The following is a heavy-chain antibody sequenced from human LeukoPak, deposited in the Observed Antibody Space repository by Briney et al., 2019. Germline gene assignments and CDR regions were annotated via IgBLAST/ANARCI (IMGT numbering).Heavy chain of an antibody. Sequence: SETLSLTCTVSGGSISSGDYYWSWIRQPPGKGPEWIGYIYYSGSTYYNPSLKSRVTISVDTSKNQFSLKLSSVTAADTAVYYCASTLLLEWSNRWYFDYWGQGTLVTVSS. J-gene: IGHJ4*02. CDR1: GGSISSGDYY. D-gene: IGHD3-3*01. CDR2: IYYSGST. V-gene: IGHV4-30-4*01. CDR3: ASTLLLEWSNRWYFDY.